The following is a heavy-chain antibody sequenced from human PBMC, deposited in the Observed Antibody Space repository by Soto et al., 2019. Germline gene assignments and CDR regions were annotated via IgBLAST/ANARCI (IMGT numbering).Heavy chain of an antibody. CDR3: ARDGITSYYGMDV. D-gene: IGHD3-10*01. J-gene: IGHJ6*02. CDR1: GFTFSSYS. V-gene: IGHV3-21*01. Sequence: GGSLRLSCAASGFTFSSYSVNWVRQAPGKGLEWVSSISSSSSYIYYADSVKGRFTISRDNAKNSLYLQMNSLRAEDTAVYYCARDGITSYYGMDVWGQGTTVTSP. CDR2: ISSSSSYI.